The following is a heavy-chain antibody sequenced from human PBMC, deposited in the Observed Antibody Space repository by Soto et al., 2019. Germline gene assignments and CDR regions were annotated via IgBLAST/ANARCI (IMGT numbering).Heavy chain of an antibody. CDR1: GFTFSSYW. V-gene: IGHV3-7*04. CDR3: ARVAAAGRGTDY. J-gene: IGHJ4*02. CDR2: IKQDGSAE. D-gene: IGHD6-13*01. Sequence: EVQLVESGGGLVQPGGSLRLSCAASGFTFSSYWMTWVRQAPGKGLEWLATIKQDGSAEYYVDSVKGRFTISRDNAKNSLFLQMNSLRVEDTAVYYCARVAAAGRGTDYWGQGTLVTVSS.